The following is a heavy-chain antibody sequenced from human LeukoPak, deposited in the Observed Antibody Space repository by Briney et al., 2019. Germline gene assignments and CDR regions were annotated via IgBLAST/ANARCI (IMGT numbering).Heavy chain of an antibody. CDR3: AKDPGSNKAGFWYFDL. D-gene: IGHD4-11*01. J-gene: IGHJ2*01. Sequence: GGSLRLSCAASGFTVSAYAMAWVRQAPGKGLEWVSTIYDDNTYYADSVKGRFTISRDNSKNTLYLQMNSLRAEDTAVYYCAKDPGSNKAGFWYFDLWGRGTLVTVSS. CDR2: IYDDNT. CDR1: GFTVSAYA. V-gene: IGHV3-23*01.